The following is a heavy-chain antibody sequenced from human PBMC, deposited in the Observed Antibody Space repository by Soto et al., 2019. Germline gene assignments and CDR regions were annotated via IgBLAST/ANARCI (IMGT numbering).Heavy chain of an antibody. CDR2: IYYSGGT. CDR3: PTAHSNWFDP. J-gene: IGHJ5*02. Sequence: IQPVRRSVSGVYSRDVRDCYTWIRQHPGKGLEWIGYIYYSGGTNYNPSLRSRLTMSLDTSKNQFSLRLNSVTAADTAMYYCPTAHSNWFDPRGQGTLVSGSS. CDR1: GVYSRDVRDC. V-gene: IGHV4-31*02.